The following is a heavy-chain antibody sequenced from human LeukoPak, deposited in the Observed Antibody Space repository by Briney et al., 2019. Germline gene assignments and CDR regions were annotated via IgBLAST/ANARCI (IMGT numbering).Heavy chain of an antibody. CDR3: ARGGPRDYDFWSGYSTFDY. Sequence: SETLSLTCAVYGGSFSGYYWSWIRQPPGKGLEWIGEINHSGSTNYNPSLKSRVTISVDTSKNQFSLKLSSVTAADTAVYYCARGGPRDYDFWSGYSTFDYWGQGTLVTVSS. CDR2: INHSGST. J-gene: IGHJ4*02. D-gene: IGHD3-3*01. V-gene: IGHV4-34*01. CDR1: GGSFSGYY.